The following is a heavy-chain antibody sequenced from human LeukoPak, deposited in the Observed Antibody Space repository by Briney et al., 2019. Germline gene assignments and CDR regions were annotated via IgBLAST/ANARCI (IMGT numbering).Heavy chain of an antibody. D-gene: IGHD3-22*01. J-gene: IGHJ6*02. CDR1: GFMLKIFE. CDR2: ISSGGSTI. Sequence: PGGSLRLSCAASGFMLKIFEMNWVRQAPGKGLQWVSYISSGGSTIYYADSVKGRFTISRDNAKNSLYLQMTSLRGEDTAVYYCARRRESSASYFYDYYGLDAWGPGTTVTVSS. CDR3: ARRRESSASYFYDYYGLDA. V-gene: IGHV3-48*03.